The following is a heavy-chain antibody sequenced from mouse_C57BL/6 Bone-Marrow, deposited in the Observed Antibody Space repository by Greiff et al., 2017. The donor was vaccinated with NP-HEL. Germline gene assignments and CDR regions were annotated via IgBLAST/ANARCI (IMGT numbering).Heavy chain of an antibody. CDR2: IRLKSDNYAT. CDR3: TGTTVAPWYFDV. Sequence: EVKLVESGGGLVQPGGSMKLSCVASGFTFSNYWMNWVRQSPEKGLEWVAQIRLKSDNYATHYAESVKGRFTISRDDSKSSVYLQMNNLRAEDTGIYYCTGTTVAPWYFDVWGTGTTVTVSS. D-gene: IGHD1-1*01. CDR1: GFTFSNYW. J-gene: IGHJ1*03. V-gene: IGHV6-3*01.